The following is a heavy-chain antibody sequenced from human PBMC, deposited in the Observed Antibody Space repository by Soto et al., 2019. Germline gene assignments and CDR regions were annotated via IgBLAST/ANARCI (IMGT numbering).Heavy chain of an antibody. V-gene: IGHV3-23*01. Sequence: GGSLRLSCAASGFPFSNYAMSWIRQAPGKGLEWVSNIISTGASTYYADSVKGRFTVSRDNSKSTLFLQMNSLRAEDTAVYYCAKRDTSGSYYFDYWGQGALVTVSS. CDR2: IISTGAST. D-gene: IGHD6-19*01. CDR1: GFPFSNYA. J-gene: IGHJ4*02. CDR3: AKRDTSGSYYFDY.